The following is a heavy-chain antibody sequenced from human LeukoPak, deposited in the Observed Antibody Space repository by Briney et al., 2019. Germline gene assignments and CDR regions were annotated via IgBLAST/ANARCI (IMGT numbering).Heavy chain of an antibody. J-gene: IGHJ5*02. CDR2: INPNSGGT. Sequence: PRASVTVSCTASGYTFTGYYMHWVRQAPGQGLEWMGWINPNSGGTNYAQKFQGRVTMTRDTSISTAYMELSRLRSDDTAVYYCARERYGATGGWFDPWGQGTLVTVSS. V-gene: IGHV1-2*02. CDR1: GYTFTGYY. CDR3: ARERYGATGGWFDP. D-gene: IGHD4-17*01.